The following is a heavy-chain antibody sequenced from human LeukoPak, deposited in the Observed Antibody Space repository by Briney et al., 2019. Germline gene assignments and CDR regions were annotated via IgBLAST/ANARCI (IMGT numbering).Heavy chain of an antibody. CDR2: IHWDDDK. CDR3: ARVELRWITSSWNGYYFDY. V-gene: IGHV2-5*08. Sequence: TLSLTCTVSGGSISSGGYYWSWIRQPPGKALEWLALIHWDDDKRYSPSLKSRLIITKDTSKNQVVLTMTNVDPVDTATYYCARVELRWITSSWNGYYFDYWGQGTLVTVSS. CDR1: GGSISSGGYY. J-gene: IGHJ4*02. D-gene: IGHD6-13*01.